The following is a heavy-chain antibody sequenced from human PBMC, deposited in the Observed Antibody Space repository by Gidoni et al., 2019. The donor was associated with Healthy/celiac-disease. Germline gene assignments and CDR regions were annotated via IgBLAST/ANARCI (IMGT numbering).Heavy chain of an antibody. V-gene: IGHV3-9*01. D-gene: IGHD6-13*01. J-gene: IGHJ4*02. CDR2: ISWNSGSI. Sequence: EVQLVESGGGLVQPGRSLRLSCAASGFIFDDYAMHWVRQAPGKGLVWVSGISWNSGSIGYADSCEGRFTISRDNAKNSLYLQMNSLRAEDTALYYCAKDPSIAAPLLYYFDFWGQGTLVTVSS. CDR3: AKDPSIAAPLLYYFDF. CDR1: GFIFDDYA.